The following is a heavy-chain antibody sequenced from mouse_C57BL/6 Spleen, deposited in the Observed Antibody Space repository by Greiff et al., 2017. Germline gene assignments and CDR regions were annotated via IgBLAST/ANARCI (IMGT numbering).Heavy chain of an antibody. D-gene: IGHD2-12*01. CDR3: ARDQEDDPNYYAMDY. CDR1: GFTFSSYA. Sequence: EVKLMQSGGGLVKPGGSLKLSCAASGFTFSSYAMSWVRQTPEQRLEWVATISDGGSYTYYPDNVKGRFTISGDNAENNLYLQMSHLTSEDTAMYYCARDQEDDPNYYAMDYWGQGTSVTVSS. V-gene: IGHV5-4*01. J-gene: IGHJ4*01. CDR2: ISDGGSYT.